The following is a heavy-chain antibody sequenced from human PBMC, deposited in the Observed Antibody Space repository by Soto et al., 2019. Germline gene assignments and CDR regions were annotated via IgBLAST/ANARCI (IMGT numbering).Heavy chain of an antibody. V-gene: IGHV3-23*01. CDR2: ISGSGGST. J-gene: IGHJ4*02. CDR3: AKSPRPYCSGGSCYSDY. Sequence: GGSLRLSCAASGFTFSSYAMSWVRQAPGKGLEWVSAISGSGGSTYYADSVKGRFTISRDNSKDTLYLQMNSLRAEDTAVYYCAKSPRPYCSGGSCYSDYWGQGTLVTVSS. D-gene: IGHD2-15*01. CDR1: GFTFSSYA.